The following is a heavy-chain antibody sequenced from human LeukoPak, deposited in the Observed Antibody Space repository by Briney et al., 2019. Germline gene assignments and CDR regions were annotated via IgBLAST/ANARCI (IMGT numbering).Heavy chain of an antibody. D-gene: IGHD6-13*01. CDR2: IKQDGSEK. CDR3: ARDPSDSSWYYPRRYLDL. Sequence: GGSLRLSCAASGFTFSSYWMSWVRQAPGKGLEWVANIKQDGSEKYYVDSVKGRFTISRDNPKNSLYLQMNSLRAEDTAVYYCARDPSDSSWYYPRRYLDLWGRGTLVTVSS. CDR1: GFTFSSYW. J-gene: IGHJ2*01. V-gene: IGHV3-7*01.